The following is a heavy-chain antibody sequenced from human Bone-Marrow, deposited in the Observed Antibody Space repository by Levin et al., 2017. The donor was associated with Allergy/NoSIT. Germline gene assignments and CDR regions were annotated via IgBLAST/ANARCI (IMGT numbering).Heavy chain of an antibody. J-gene: IGHJ6*02. Sequence: GGSLRLSCAASGFSFSDYGMHWVRQAPGKGLEWVAVTSYDGTEESYADSVTGRFTVSRDNSKNTLFLQMNRLRAEDTAVYFCARDHNPNFDFWSGYPYYYYGMDVWGQGTTVTVSS. CDR2: TSYDGTEE. D-gene: IGHD3-3*01. V-gene: IGHV3-30*03. CDR3: ARDHNPNFDFWSGYPYYYYGMDV. CDR1: GFSFSDYG.